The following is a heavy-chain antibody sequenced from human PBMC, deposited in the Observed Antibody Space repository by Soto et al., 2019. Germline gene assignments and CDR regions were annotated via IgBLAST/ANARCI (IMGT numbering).Heavy chain of an antibody. Sequence: QVQLQESGPGLVKPSETLSLTCTVSGGSISSYYWSWIRQPPGKGLEWIGYIYYSGSTNYNPSLKSRVTISVDTSKNQFSLKLSSVTAADTAVYYCARVGYYDSSGSYYYYYYGMDVWGQGTTVTVSS. CDR2: IYYSGST. D-gene: IGHD3-22*01. V-gene: IGHV4-59*01. CDR1: GGSISSYY. J-gene: IGHJ6*02. CDR3: ARVGYYDSSGSYYYYYYGMDV.